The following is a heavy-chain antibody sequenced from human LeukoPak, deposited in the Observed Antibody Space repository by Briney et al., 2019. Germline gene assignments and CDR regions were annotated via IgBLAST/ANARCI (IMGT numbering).Heavy chain of an antibody. D-gene: IGHD1-14*01. CDR2: IAYDGSRA. CDR1: RFTFGGYG. V-gene: IGHV3-33*01. CDR3: TRYNNDHFDY. Sequence: GGSLRLSCAGSRFTFGGYGMHWFRQTPGKGLEWVAVIAYDGSRAFYADSVKGRFTISRDNSKNTMSVQMDDLRAEDTAVYYCTRYNNDHFDYWGQGTLVTVSP. J-gene: IGHJ4*02.